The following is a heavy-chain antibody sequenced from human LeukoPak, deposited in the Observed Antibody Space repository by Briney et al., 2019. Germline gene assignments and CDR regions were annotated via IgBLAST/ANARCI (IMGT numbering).Heavy chain of an antibody. Sequence: GGSLRLSCAASGFTFTTYSMNWVRQAPGKGLEWVSYISSTVINTIYNADSVKGRFTISRDNAKNSLYLQMNSLRAEDTAVYYCARDANDYASPPDYWGQGTLVTVSS. V-gene: IGHV3-48*01. J-gene: IGHJ4*02. D-gene: IGHD3-16*01. CDR3: ARDANDYASPPDY. CDR1: GFTFTTYS. CDR2: ISSTVINTI.